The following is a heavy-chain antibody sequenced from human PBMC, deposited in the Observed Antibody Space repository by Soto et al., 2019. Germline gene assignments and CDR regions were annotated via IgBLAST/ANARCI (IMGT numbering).Heavy chain of an antibody. CDR1: GFTFSSYW. J-gene: IGHJ6*02. CDR2: IKQDGSEK. Sequence: HPGGSLRLSCAASGFTFSSYWMSWVRQAPGKGLEWVANIKQDGSEKYYVDSVKGRFTISRDNAKNSLYVQMNSLRAEDTAVYYCARDPIIVLVPAASRSYSYFYSMDVWGQGTTVTVSS. V-gene: IGHV3-7*01. CDR3: ARDPIIVLVPAASRSYSYFYSMDV. D-gene: IGHD2-2*01.